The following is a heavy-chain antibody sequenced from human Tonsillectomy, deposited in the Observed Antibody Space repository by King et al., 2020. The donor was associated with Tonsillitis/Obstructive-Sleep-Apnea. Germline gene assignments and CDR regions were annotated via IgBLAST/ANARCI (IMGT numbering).Heavy chain of an antibody. CDR3: ARDPIVVVVTGAIGEFDY. Sequence: QLVQSGAEVKKPGASVKVSCKASGYTFTNYGISWVRQAPGLGLEWMGWISGFNGDTNYTQKFQGRVAMTRDTSTSTAYMGVRSLRSDDTAVYYCARDPIVVVVTGAIGEFDYWGQGTLVTVSS. D-gene: IGHD2-15*01. V-gene: IGHV1-18*01. CDR2: ISGFNGDT. CDR1: GYTFTNYG. J-gene: IGHJ4*02.